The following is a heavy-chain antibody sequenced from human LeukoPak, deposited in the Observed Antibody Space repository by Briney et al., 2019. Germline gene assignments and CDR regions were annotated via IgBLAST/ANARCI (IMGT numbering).Heavy chain of an antibody. CDR1: GFSIRGYW. CDR3: VRDGDAYDFDH. Sequence: GGSLRLSCAAAGFSIRGYWMHWVRQAPGKGLMWVSRIKSDGSWTNYADSVRGRFTISRDNAKNTLYLQMIGLRAEDTAIYYCVRDGDAYDFDHWGQGILVTVSS. J-gene: IGHJ4*02. V-gene: IGHV3-74*01. CDR2: IKSDGSWT. D-gene: IGHD5-12*01.